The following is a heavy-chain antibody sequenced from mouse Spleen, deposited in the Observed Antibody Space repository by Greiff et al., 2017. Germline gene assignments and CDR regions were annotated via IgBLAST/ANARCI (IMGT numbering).Heavy chain of an antibody. CDR1: GYSITSGYY. D-gene: IGHD2-14*01. J-gene: IGHJ2*01. CDR3: ASRYDFDY. V-gene: IGHV3-6*01. CDR2: ISYDGSN. Sequence: EVQLQQSGPGLVKPSQSLSLTCSVPGYSITSGYYWNWIRQFPGNKLEWMGYISYDGSNNYNPSLKNRISITRDTSKNQFFLKLNSVTTEDTATYYCASRYDFDYWGQGTTLTVSS.